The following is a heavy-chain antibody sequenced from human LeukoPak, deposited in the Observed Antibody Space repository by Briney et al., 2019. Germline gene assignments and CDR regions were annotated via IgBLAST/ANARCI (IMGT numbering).Heavy chain of an antibody. CDR3: ARGATISETGYFDF. D-gene: IGHD1-1*01. J-gene: IGHJ4*03. CDR1: GGSFSRYY. CDR2: IDHRGDT. V-gene: IGHV4-34*01. Sequence: SETLSLTCAVYGGSFSRYYWSWIRQSPGKGLEWIAEIDHRGDTNYNPSVKSRVTTSVDTSKNQFSLKLRSLSAADTAVYYCARGATISETGYFDFWGQGTLVTVSS.